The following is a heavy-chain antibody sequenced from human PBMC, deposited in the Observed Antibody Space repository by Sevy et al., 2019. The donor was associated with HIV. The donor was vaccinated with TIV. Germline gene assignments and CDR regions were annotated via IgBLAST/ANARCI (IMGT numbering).Heavy chain of an antibody. D-gene: IGHD5-12*01. CDR2: ISFDGCNT. Sequence: GGSLRLSCVASGFSLSDYAMHWVRQGPDKGLAWVAVISFDGCNTYYSDAGEGRFTISRDNSKNKGFLQMNSLCPVDTALYYCARGPYNSGLRFDFWGQGTLVTVSS. V-gene: IGHV3-30-3*01. CDR1: GFSLSDYA. CDR3: ARGPYNSGLRFDF. J-gene: IGHJ4*01.